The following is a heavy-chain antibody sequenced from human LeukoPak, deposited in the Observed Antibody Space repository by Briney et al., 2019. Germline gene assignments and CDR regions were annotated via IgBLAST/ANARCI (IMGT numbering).Heavy chain of an antibody. CDR3: ARGRPLYMDG. CDR1: GGSVSSGSIY. V-gene: IGHV4-39*07. CDR2: IFYSGIT. J-gene: IGHJ6*03. Sequence: PSETLSLTCTVSGGSVSSGSIYWGWIRQPPGKGLEGIGNIFYSGITYYNPSLKSRVTLSVDTSKYQFSLNLTSMTAAATAVYYSARGRPLYMDGGGKGTTITVSS.